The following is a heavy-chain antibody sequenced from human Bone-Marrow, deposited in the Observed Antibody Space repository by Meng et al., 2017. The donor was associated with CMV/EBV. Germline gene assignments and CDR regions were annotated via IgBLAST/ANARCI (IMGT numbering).Heavy chain of an antibody. D-gene: IGHD1-14*01. Sequence: GESLKIPCPASGLTFSSYWMSWVRQAPGKGLEWVANIKQDGSEKYYVDSVKCRFTISRDNAKNSLYLQMNSLRAEDTAVYYCARTLSDNGIYYYSYGMDVWGQGTMVTVSS. V-gene: IGHV3-7*01. CDR1: GLTFSSYW. CDR2: IKQDGSEK. CDR3: ARTLSDNGIYYYSYGMDV. J-gene: IGHJ6*02.